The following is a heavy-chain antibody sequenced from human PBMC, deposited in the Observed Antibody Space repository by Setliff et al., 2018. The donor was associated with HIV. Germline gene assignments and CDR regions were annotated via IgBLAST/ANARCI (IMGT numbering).Heavy chain of an antibody. CDR2: IYHSGST. CDR3: ARQWRDQYNSGVSTEYFQH. V-gene: IGHV4-38-2*01. CDR1: AYSISSGYY. Sequence: TSETLSLTCAVSAYSISSGYYWGWIRQPPGKGLEWIGSIYHSGSTYYNPFLMSRVTISVDTSKNQFSLKLRSVTAADTAVYYCARQWRDQYNSGVSTEYFQHWGLGTLVTVSS. D-gene: IGHD3-22*01. J-gene: IGHJ1*01.